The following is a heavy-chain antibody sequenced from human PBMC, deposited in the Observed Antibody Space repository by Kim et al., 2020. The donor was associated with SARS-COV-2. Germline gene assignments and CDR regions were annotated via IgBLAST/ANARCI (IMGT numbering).Heavy chain of an antibody. J-gene: IGHJ6*02. CDR3: AKDPPSSGWPLYGMDV. D-gene: IGHD6-19*01. V-gene: IGHV3-23*01. Sequence: SVKGRFTISRDNSKNTLYLQMNSLRAEDTAVYYCAKDPPSSGWPLYGMDVWGQGTTVTVSS.